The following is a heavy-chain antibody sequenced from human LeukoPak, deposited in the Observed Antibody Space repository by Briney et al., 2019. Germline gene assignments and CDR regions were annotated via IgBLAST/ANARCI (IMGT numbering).Heavy chain of an antibody. J-gene: IGHJ4*02. CDR3: TRYNNDHFDY. CDR1: GFTFGGYG. Sequence: PGGSLRLSCAGSGFTFGGYGMHWFCQTPGKGLEWVAVIAYDGSRAFYADSGKGRFTISRDNSKNTMSVQMDDLRAEDTAVYYCTRYNNDHFDYWGQGTLVTVSS. CDR2: IAYDGSRA. D-gene: IGHD1-14*01. V-gene: IGHV3-33*01.